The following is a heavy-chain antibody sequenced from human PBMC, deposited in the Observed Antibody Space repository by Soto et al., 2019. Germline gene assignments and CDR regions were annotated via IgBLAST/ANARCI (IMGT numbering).Heavy chain of an antibody. V-gene: IGHV3-15*05. J-gene: IGHJ4*02. CDR1: GFTFSNAW. CDR2: YKGKADGGTT. CDR3: IRGIWFDN. Sequence: PVGPLRLPCVGSGFTFSNAWMSWVRQAPGKGRGWVGRYKGKADGGTTDYAAPAKSRFIITRDDSKNTVYLQMNSLRTEDKALYYGIRGIWFDNWGQGTLVTVSS. D-gene: IGHD3-3*02.